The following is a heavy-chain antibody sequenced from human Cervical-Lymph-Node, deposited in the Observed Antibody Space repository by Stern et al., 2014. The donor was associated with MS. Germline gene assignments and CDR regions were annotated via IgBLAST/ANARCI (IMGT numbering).Heavy chain of an antibody. CDR1: GFTFSDYS. CDR2: ITNSVVSM. Sequence: EMQLVESGGGLVTPGGSLRLSCAASGFTFSDYSMNWVRQAPGKGLEWVSSITNSVVSMYNGESVKVRYASSRDNAKITLYLQIDILSAEDTATYFCASTLHGGLYNWSDPWGQGTLVTVSS. D-gene: IGHD2-2*01. J-gene: IGHJ5*02. CDR3: ASTLHGGLYNWSDP. V-gene: IGHV3-21*01.